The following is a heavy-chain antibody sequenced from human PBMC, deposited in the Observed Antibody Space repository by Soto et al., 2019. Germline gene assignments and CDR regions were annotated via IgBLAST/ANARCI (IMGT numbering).Heavy chain of an antibody. V-gene: IGHV1-3*01. Sequence: ASVKVSCKASGYTFTSYGISWVLQAPGQGLEWMGWINAGNGNTKYSQKFQGRVTITRDTSASTAYMELSSLRSEDTAVYYCARSVAPYYFDYWGQGTLVTVSS. D-gene: IGHD2-15*01. J-gene: IGHJ4*02. CDR2: INAGNGNT. CDR3: ARSVAPYYFDY. CDR1: GYTFTSYG.